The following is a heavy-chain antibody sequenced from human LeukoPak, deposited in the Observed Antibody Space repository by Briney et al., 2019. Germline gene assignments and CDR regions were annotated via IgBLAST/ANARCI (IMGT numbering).Heavy chain of an antibody. V-gene: IGHV3-11*01. CDR2: ISSSGSTI. J-gene: IGHJ4*02. CDR1: GFTFSDYY. CDR3: ASGWEPPGCYF. D-gene: IGHD1-26*01. Sequence: GGSLRLSCAATGFTFSDYYMCWIRQAPGKGLGWVSYISSSGSTIYYADSVKGRFTISRDNAKNSLYLQMSSLRAEDTAVYYCASGWEPPGCYFWGQGTLVTVSS.